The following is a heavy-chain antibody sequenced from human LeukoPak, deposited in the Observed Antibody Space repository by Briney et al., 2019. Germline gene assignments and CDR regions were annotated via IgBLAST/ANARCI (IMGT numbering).Heavy chain of an antibody. D-gene: IGHD6-13*01. J-gene: IGHJ4*02. CDR2: ISGSGTT. V-gene: IGHV3-23*01. CDR1: GFSFSSYA. Sequence: GGSLRLSCAASGFSFSSYAMNWVRQAPGKGLEWVSSISGSGTTYYAGSVKGRFTISRDSARNTLYLQMNRLRAEDTAVYYCAKDSGHSSSWYYWGQGTLVTVSS. CDR3: AKDSGHSSSWYY.